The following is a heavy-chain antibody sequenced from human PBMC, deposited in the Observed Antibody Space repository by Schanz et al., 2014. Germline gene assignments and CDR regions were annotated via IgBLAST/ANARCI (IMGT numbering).Heavy chain of an antibody. V-gene: IGHV3-23*01. CDR2: ISGRDGST. CDR3: ARGGPAYYFDD. Sequence: DVQLLESGGGLVQPGGSLRLSCAASGFTFSSYAMTWVRQAPGMGLEWVSAISGRDGSTYYADSVRGRFTISRDNTKNSLYLQMNSLRAEDAAVYYCARGGPAYYFDDWGQGTLVTVSA. CDR1: GFTFSSYA. J-gene: IGHJ4*02.